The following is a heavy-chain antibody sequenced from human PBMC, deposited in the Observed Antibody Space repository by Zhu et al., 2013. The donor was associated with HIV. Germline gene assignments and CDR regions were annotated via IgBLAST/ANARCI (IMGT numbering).Heavy chain of an antibody. CDR2: INPKVVAT. Sequence: QVQLVQSGAEVKKPGASVKVSCKASTYTFSGYSIHWVRQTPGQGLEWMGWINPKVVATKYAQKFQGRVTMTRDTSIRTVYMEVSRLKSDDTAVYYCARADRVVIDYWGQGTLVTVSS. D-gene: IGHD2-21*01. CDR1: TYTFSGYS. J-gene: IGHJ4*02. V-gene: IGHV1-2*02. CDR3: ARADRVVIDY.